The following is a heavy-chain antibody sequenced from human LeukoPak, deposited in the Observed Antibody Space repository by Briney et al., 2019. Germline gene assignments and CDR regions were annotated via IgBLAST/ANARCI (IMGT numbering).Heavy chain of an antibody. CDR2: FDLEDGET. Sequence: ASVKVSCKVSGYTLTDLSMHWGRQATGKGLEWMGGFDLEDGETIYAQKFQGRVTMTEDTSTDTAYMELSSLRSEDTAVYYCATGLRYFVPYAFDIWRQGTMVTVSS. V-gene: IGHV1-24*01. CDR3: ATGLRYFVPYAFDI. D-gene: IGHD3-9*01. J-gene: IGHJ3*02. CDR1: GYTLTDLS.